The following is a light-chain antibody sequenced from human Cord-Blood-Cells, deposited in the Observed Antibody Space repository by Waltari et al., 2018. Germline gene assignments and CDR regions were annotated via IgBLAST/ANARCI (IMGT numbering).Light chain of an antibody. J-gene: IGLJ1*01. CDR1: SSDVGGYNS. Sequence: QSALTQPASVSGSPGPSITIYCTGTSSDVGGYNSASWYQQHPGKAPKLMIYEVSNRPSGVSNRFSGSKSGNTASLTISGLQAEDEADYYCSSYTSSSFYVFGTGTKVTVL. CDR3: SSYTSSSFYV. CDR2: EVS. V-gene: IGLV2-14*01.